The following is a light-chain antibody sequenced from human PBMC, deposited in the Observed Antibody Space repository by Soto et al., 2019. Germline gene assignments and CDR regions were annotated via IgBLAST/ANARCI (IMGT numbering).Light chain of an antibody. V-gene: IGKV3-20*01. CDR2: GAS. Sequence: EVLMTQSPYTLYVSPGERVTLSFMASQSVSDNLAWYQQKPGQAPRLLIYGASSRATGIPDRFSGSGSGTDFTLTISRLEPEDFAVYYCQQYGSSPPLTFGGGTKVDIK. CDR3: QQYGSSPPLT. CDR1: QSVSDN. J-gene: IGKJ4*01.